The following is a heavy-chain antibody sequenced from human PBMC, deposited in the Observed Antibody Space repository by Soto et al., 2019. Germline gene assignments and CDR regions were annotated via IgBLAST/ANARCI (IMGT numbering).Heavy chain of an antibody. CDR2: IYYSGST. V-gene: IGHV4-59*01. CDR3: ARDLPHLTYYYGSGSHWFDP. Sequence: KSSETLSLTCTVSGGSISSYYWSWIRQPPGKGLEWIGYIYYSGSTNYNPSLKSRVTISVDTSKNQFSLKLSSVTAADTAVYYCARDLPHLTYYYGSGSHWFDPWGQGTLVTVSS. J-gene: IGHJ5*02. D-gene: IGHD3-10*01. CDR1: GGSISSYY.